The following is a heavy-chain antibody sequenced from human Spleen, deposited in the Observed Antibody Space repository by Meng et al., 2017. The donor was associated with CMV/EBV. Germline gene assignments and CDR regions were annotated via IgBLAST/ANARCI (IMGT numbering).Heavy chain of an antibody. V-gene: IGHV3-15*01. CDR1: GFTFSNAW. Sequence: SCAASGFTFSNAWMNWFRQAPGKGLEWVGRIKSKPAGGTLDYAAPVKGRFTISRDDSKNTVFLQMTGLKTEDTAMYYCATGGYYFDYWGQGTLVTVSS. CDR2: IKSKPAGGTL. D-gene: IGHD3-22*01. J-gene: IGHJ4*02. CDR3: ATGGYYFDY.